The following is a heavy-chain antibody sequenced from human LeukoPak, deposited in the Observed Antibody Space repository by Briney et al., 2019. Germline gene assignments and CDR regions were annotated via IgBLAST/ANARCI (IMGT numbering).Heavy chain of an antibody. CDR3: ARWVTMVRGVTYYYMDV. CDR2: IIPIFGTA. D-gene: IGHD3-10*01. CDR1: GGAFNNYA. V-gene: IGHV1-69*05. J-gene: IGHJ6*03. Sequence: ASVKVSCKASGGAFNNYAISWVRQAPGQGLEWMGGIIPIFGTANYAQNFQGRVTITTDESTSTAYMELSSLRSEDTAVYYCARWVTMVRGVTYYYMDVWGKGTSVTVSS.